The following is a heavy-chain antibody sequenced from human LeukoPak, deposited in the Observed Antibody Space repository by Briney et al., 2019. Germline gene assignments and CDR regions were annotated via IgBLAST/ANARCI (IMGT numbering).Heavy chain of an antibody. V-gene: IGHV4-34*01. J-gene: IGHJ4*02. Sequence: SETLSLTCAVYGGSFSGYYWSWIRQPPGKGLEWIGEINHSGSTNYNPSLKSRVTISVDTSKNQFSLKLSSVTAADTAVYYCARKNYGSGSSPYYFDYWGQGTLVTVSS. CDR2: INHSGST. D-gene: IGHD3-10*01. CDR3: ARKNYGSGSSPYYFDY. CDR1: GGSFSGYY.